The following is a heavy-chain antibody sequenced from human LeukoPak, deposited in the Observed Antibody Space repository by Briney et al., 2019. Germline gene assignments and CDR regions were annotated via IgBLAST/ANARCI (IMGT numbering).Heavy chain of an antibody. CDR3: ATGPFSAFAI. CDR2: ISSSSNTI. D-gene: IGHD1-14*01. V-gene: IGHV3-48*04. J-gene: IGHJ3*02. Sequence: GGSLRLSCAASGFTFSSYSMNWVRQAPGKGLEWVSYISSSSNTIYYADSVKGRFTISRDNAKNSLYLQMNSLRAEDTAVYYCATGPFSAFAIWGQGTTLTVSS. CDR1: GFTFSSYS.